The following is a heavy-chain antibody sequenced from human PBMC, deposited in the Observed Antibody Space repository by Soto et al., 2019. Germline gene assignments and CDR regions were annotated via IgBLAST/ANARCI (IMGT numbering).Heavy chain of an antibody. Sequence: SETLSLTCAVYGGSFSGYYWSWIRQPPGKGLEWIGEINHSGSTNYNPSLKSRVTISVDTSKNQFSLKLSSVTAADTAVYYCARDNYYYDSSGYYHLDYWGQGTLVTV. CDR3: ARDNYYYDSSGYYHLDY. J-gene: IGHJ4*02. CDR1: GGSFSGYY. D-gene: IGHD3-22*01. CDR2: INHSGST. V-gene: IGHV4-34*01.